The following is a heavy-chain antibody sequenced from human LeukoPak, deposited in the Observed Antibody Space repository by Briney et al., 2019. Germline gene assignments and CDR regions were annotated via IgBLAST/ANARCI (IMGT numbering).Heavy chain of an antibody. CDR2: INPNSGGT. Sequence: ASVKVSCKASGYTFTGYYMHWVRQAPGQGLEWMGWINPNSGGTNYVQKFQGRVIMHRDTSISAAYMEVSRLRSDETAGCDCARSRVPGNCFDPWGQGTLVTVSS. CDR1: GYTFTGYY. V-gene: IGHV1-2*02. CDR3: ARSRVPGNCFDP. J-gene: IGHJ5*02. D-gene: IGHD2-2*01.